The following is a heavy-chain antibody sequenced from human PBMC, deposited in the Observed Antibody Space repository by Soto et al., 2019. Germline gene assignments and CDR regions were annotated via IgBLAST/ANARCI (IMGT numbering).Heavy chain of an antibody. J-gene: IGHJ6*02. Sequence: SVKVSCKASGGTFSSYAISWVRQAQGEGLEWMGGIIPIFGTANYAQKFQGRVTITADESTSTAYMELSSLRSEDTAVYYCARERAGPNTMVRGLIGIFYGMDVSG. CDR2: IIPIFGTA. D-gene: IGHD3-10*01. V-gene: IGHV1-69*13. CDR1: GGTFSSYA. CDR3: ARERAGPNTMVRGLIGIFYGMDV.